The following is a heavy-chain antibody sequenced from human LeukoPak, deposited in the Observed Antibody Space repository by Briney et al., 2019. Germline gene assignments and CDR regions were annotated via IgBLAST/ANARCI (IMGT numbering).Heavy chain of an antibody. V-gene: IGHV3-30*18. J-gene: IGHJ4*02. CDR1: GFTFSSYG. D-gene: IGHD3-3*01. CDR2: ISYDGSNK. Sequence: PGGSLRLSCAASGFTFSSYGMHWVRQAPGKGLEWVAVISYDGSNKYYADSVKGRFTISRDNSKNTLYLQMNSLRAEDTAVYYCAKDTAYYDFWSGYYLYWGQGTLVTVSS. CDR3: AKDTAYYDFWSGYYLY.